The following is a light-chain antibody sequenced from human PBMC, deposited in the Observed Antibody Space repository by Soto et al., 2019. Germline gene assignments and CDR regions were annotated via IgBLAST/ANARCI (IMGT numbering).Light chain of an antibody. CDR2: AAS. Sequence: DLQLTQSPSFLSASVGDRVTITCRASQGISSYLAWYQQKPGKASKFLIYAASTLQSGVPSRFSGSGSGTEFTLTISSLQPEDFATYYCQGLNDYPITFGQGTRLEIK. CDR3: QGLNDYPIT. J-gene: IGKJ5*01. CDR1: QGISSY. V-gene: IGKV1-9*01.